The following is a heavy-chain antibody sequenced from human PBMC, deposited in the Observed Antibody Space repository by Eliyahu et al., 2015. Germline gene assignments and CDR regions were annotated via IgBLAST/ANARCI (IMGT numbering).Heavy chain of an antibody. V-gene: IGHV3-7*01. CDR2: INQDGSEK. CDR1: GFTFSRHW. J-gene: IGHJ4*02. CDR3: ARERSDGGNPLDY. D-gene: IGHD4-23*01. Sequence: EVQLVESGGGLVQPGGSLRLSCAASGFTFSRHWMXWVRQAPGKGLXWVANINQDGSEKYYVDSVKGRFTISRDNAKNSLYLQMNSLRAEDTAMFYCARERSDGGNPLDYWGQGTLVTVSS.